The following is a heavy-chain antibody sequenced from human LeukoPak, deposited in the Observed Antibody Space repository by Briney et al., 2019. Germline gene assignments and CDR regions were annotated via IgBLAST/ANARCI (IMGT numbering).Heavy chain of an antibody. CDR1: GGSISSSSYS. J-gene: IGHJ4*02. V-gene: IGHV4-39*01. Sequence: SETLSLTCTVSGGSISSSSYSWGWIRQPPGKGREWIGSIYYSGTTYYNPSLKSRVTISVDTSKIQFSLKLSSVAATDTAVYFCARLRFDFWSGYTHPYFDYWGQGTLVTVSS. CDR2: IYYSGTT. CDR3: ARLRFDFWSGYTHPYFDY. D-gene: IGHD3-3*01.